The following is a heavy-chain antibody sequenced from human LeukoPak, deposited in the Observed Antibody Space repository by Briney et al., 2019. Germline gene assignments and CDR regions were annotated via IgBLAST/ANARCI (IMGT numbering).Heavy chain of an antibody. D-gene: IGHD2-2*01. CDR3: ARGGYCSSTSCYVGVYFDY. J-gene: IGHJ4*02. V-gene: IGHV3-11*01. CDR1: GFTFSNYG. CDR2: ISSSGSTI. Sequence: GGSLRLSCAASGFTFSNYGMSWVRQAPGKGLEWVSYISSSGSTIYYADSVKGRFTISRDNAKNSPYLQMNSLRAEDTAVYYCARGGYCSSTSCYVGVYFDYWGQGTLVTVSS.